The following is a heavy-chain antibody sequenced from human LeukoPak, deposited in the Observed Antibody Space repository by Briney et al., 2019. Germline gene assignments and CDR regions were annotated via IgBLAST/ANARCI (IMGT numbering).Heavy chain of an antibody. Sequence: GGSLRLSCAASGFTFSNYDMHWVRQATGKGLEWVSGIGTAGDIYYPGSVKGRFTISRDNAKNSLYLQMNSLRAGDTAAYYCARALNDYGDYVFDYWGQGTLVTVSS. V-gene: IGHV3-13*01. CDR3: ARALNDYGDYVFDY. CDR1: GFTFSNYD. J-gene: IGHJ4*02. CDR2: IGTAGDI. D-gene: IGHD4-17*01.